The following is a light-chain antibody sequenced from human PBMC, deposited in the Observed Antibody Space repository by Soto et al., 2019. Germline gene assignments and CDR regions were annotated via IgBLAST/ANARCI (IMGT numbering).Light chain of an antibody. CDR3: QQYGSSPYT. CDR1: QCVSSSY. CDR2: GAS. J-gene: IGKJ2*01. V-gene: IGKV3-20*01. Sequence: EIVLTQSPGTLSLSPGERATLSCRASQCVSSSYLAWYQQKPGQAPRLLIYGASSRATGIPDRFSGSGSGTDFTLTISSLEPEDFAVYYCQQYGSSPYTFGQGTKLEIK.